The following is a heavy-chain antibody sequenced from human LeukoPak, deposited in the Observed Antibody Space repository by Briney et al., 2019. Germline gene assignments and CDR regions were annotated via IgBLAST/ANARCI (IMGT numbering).Heavy chain of an antibody. CDR1: GFTFSSYE. V-gene: IGHV3-48*03. J-gene: IGHJ6*04. D-gene: IGHD1-1*01. Sequence: PGGSLRLSCAASGFTFSSYEMNWVRQAPGKGLEWVSYISSSGSTIYYADSVKGRFTISRDNAKNSLYLQMNSLRAEDTAVYYCARDAGMNYGMDVWGKGTTVTVSS. CDR2: ISSSGSTI. CDR3: ARDAGMNYGMDV.